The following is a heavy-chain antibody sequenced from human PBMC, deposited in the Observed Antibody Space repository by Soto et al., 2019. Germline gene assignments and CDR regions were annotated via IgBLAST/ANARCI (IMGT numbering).Heavy chain of an antibody. CDR2: INQSGST. V-gene: IGHV4-34*01. CDR3: ARVVGSSGWYYGSFDI. CDR1: GGSFSGSY. J-gene: IGHJ3*02. Sequence: SETLSLTCAVYGGSFSGSYWNWIRQPPGKGLEWIGEINQSGSTNYNPSLKSRFTISVDTSKYHFSLKLSFVTAADSALYYCARVVGSSGWYYGSFDIWGPGTMVTVSS. D-gene: IGHD6-19*01.